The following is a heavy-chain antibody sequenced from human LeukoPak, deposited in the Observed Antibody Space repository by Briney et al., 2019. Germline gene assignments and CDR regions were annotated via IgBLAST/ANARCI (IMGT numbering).Heavy chain of an antibody. CDR3: ARDPGSSAFDY. D-gene: IGHD5/OR15-5a*01. V-gene: IGHV3-7*01. CDR2: INQDESVK. Sequence: GGSLRLSCAASGFTFTNYWMTWVRQAPGKGLEFVANINQDESVKNYVDSVKGRFTISRDNAENSLHLQMNSLRVEDTAVYYCARDPGSSAFDYWGQRTLVTLSS. CDR1: GFTFTNYW. J-gene: IGHJ4*02.